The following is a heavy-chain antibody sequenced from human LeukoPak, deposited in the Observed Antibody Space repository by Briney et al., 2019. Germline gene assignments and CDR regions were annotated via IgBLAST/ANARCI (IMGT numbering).Heavy chain of an antibody. CDR1: GYTLTELS. CDR2: FDPEDGET. D-gene: IGHD3-9*01. V-gene: IGHV1-24*01. Sequence: ASVKVSCKVSGYTLTELSMHWVRQAPGKGLEWMGGFDPEDGETIYAQKFQGRVTMTEDTSTDTAYMELSSLRSEDTAVYYCARSRGYYDILTGYHYFDYWGQGTPVTVSS. J-gene: IGHJ4*02. CDR3: ARSRGYYDILTGYHYFDY.